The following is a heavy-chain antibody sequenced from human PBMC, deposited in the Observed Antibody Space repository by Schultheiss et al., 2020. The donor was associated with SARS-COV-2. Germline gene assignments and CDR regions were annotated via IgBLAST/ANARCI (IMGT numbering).Heavy chain of an antibody. D-gene: IGHD3-10*01. CDR1: GGSISSGGYS. CDR2: IYHSGST. J-gene: IGHJ3*02. CDR3: ARDFYGSGADWVAFDI. Sequence: LRLSCAVSGGSISSGGYSWSWIRQPPGKGLEWIGYIYHSGSTYYNPSLKSRVTISVDRSKNQFSLKLSSVTAADTAVYYCARDFYGSGADWVAFDIWGQGTMVTVSS. V-gene: IGHV4-30-2*01.